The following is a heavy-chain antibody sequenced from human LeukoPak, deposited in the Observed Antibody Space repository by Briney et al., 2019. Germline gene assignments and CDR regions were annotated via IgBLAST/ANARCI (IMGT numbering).Heavy chain of an antibody. J-gene: IGHJ3*02. Sequence: PSETLSLTCTVSGGSFSRYYWSWIRLPPGKGLEWIGNIYYNGSTNYNPSLKSRVTISVDTSNNQFSLKLSSVTAADTAVYYCAFPRGGYCSSTSCQNAFDIWGQGTMVTVSS. CDR1: GGSFSRYY. D-gene: IGHD2-2*01. CDR3: AFPRGGYCSSTSCQNAFDI. CDR2: IYYNGST. V-gene: IGHV4-59*08.